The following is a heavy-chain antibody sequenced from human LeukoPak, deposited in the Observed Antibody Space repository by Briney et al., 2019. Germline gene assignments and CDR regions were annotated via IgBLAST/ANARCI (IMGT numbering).Heavy chain of an antibody. V-gene: IGHV4-34*01. J-gene: IGHJ6*02. CDR2: INHSGST. Sequence: SETLSHTCAVYGGSFSGYYWSWIRQPPGKGLEWIGEINHSGSTNYNPSLKSRVTISVDTSKNQFSLKLSSVTAADTAVYYCARVRSYSNYYYYYGMDVWGQGTTVTVSS. CDR3: ARVRSYSNYYYYYGMDV. D-gene: IGHD4-11*01. CDR1: GGSFSGYY.